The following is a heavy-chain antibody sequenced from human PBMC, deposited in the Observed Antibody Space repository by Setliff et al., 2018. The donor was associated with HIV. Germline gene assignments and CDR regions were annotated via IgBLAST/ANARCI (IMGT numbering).Heavy chain of an antibody. J-gene: IGHJ6*03. D-gene: IGHD3-3*01. V-gene: IGHV4-34*01. CDR3: ARGRQFTFWSAFMHMDV. Sequence: SETLSLTCAVYGGSFSNYYWTWIRQTPGEGLEWIGEIDHSGSTKYNPSLKSRVAISVDTSKNQFSLKVNSVTAADTAIHYCARGRQFTFWSAFMHMDVWGKGTSVTVSS. CDR1: GGSFSNYY. CDR2: IDHSGST.